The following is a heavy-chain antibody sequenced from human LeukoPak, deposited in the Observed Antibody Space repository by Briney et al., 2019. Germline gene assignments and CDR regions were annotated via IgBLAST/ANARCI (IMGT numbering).Heavy chain of an antibody. D-gene: IGHD6-13*01. CDR3: ASMKKGIAAGRYYYYYMDV. Sequence: SETLSLTCAVYGGSFSGYYWSWIRQPPGKGLEWIGEINHSGSTNYNPSLKSRVTMSVDTSKNQFSLKLSSVTAADTAVYYCASMKKGIAAGRYYYYYMDVWGKGTTVTISS. CDR1: GGSFSGYY. J-gene: IGHJ6*03. V-gene: IGHV4-34*01. CDR2: INHSGST.